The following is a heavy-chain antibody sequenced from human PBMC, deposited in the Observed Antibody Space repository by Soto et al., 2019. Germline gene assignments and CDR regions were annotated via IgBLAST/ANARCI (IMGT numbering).Heavy chain of an antibody. D-gene: IGHD3-16*01. V-gene: IGHV3-23*01. J-gene: IGHJ3*01. CDR2: FGGPTGIST. Sequence: GGSLRLSCVGSGFSFSNYGMSWVRQAPGKGLEWVSSFGGPTGISTYYADSVRGRFTISRDNSKNTLYLQMSSLTAEDTAVYFFARDPDTVMMKITYDAYDAWGQGTKVTVS. CDR1: GFSFSNYG. CDR3: ARDPDTVMMKITYDAYDA.